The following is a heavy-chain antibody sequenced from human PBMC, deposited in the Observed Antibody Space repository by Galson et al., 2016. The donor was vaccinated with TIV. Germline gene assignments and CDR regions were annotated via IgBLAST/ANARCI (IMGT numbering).Heavy chain of an antibody. CDR3: AFTMTTITSVDY. V-gene: IGHV1-69*04. D-gene: IGHD4-11*01. J-gene: IGHJ4*02. CDR2: IIPILGLT. CDR1: GGTFSSYG. Sequence: SVKVSCKASGGTFSSYGISWVRQAPGQGPECMGRIIPILGLTNYAQKFQGRVTITADTSTNIAYMGLSSLRSEDTAVYFCAFTMTTITSVDYWGQGTLVTVSS.